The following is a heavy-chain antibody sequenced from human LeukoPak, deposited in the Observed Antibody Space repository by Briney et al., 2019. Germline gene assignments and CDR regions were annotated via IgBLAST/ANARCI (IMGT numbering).Heavy chain of an antibody. CDR2: IRYDGSNK. D-gene: IGHD5-24*01. CDR1: GFTFSSYG. J-gene: IGHJ4*02. CDR3: IAEMATIGTFDY. V-gene: IGHV3-30*02. Sequence: GGSLRLSCAASGFTFSSYGMHWVRQAPGKGLEWVAFIRYDGSNKYYADSVKGRFTISRDNSKNTLYLQMNSLRAEDTAVYYCIAEMATIGTFDYWGQGTLVTVSS.